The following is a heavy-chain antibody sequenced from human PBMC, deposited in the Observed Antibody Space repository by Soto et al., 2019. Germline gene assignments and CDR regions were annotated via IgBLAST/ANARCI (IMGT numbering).Heavy chain of an antibody. Sequence: PSDTLSLTCTVSGASLSGYHWSWIRQPPGKGLECLGYISYSGATNYNPSLKSRVTMSIDTSKNQFSLQLNSVTAADTAVYYCARSIDPWGQGTLVTVST. CDR2: ISYSGAT. CDR3: ARSIDP. J-gene: IGHJ5*02. V-gene: IGHV4-59*08. CDR1: GASLSGYH.